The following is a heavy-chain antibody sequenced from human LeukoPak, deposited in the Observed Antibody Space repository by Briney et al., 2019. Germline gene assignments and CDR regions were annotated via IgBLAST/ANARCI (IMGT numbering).Heavy chain of an antibody. CDR1: GFTFSTYN. CDR3: ARDGERNVVLVVAAIDF. D-gene: IGHD2-15*01. J-gene: IGHJ4*02. Sequence: GGSLRLSCAASGFTFSTYNMNWVRQAPGKGLEWVSSISSSGSYIYYTDSVKGRFTISRDNSKNSLYLQMNSLRPEDTAVYYCARDGERNVVLVVAAIDFWGQGTLVTVSS. CDR2: ISSSGSYI. V-gene: IGHV3-21*01.